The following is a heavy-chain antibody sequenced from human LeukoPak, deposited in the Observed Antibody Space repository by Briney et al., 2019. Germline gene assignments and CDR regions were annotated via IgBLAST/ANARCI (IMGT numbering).Heavy chain of an antibody. Sequence: PSETLSLTCAVSGGSVSGHYWDWIRQPTGKGLEWIGHIYGSGSTNYNPSLKSRVTLSVDTSKNQFSLKLSSVTAADTAVYYCAREGTSGTHLNWFDPWGQGTLVTVSS. D-gene: IGHD1-1*01. CDR2: IYGSGST. CDR1: GGSVSGHY. J-gene: IGHJ5*02. CDR3: AREGTSGTHLNWFDP. V-gene: IGHV4-59*02.